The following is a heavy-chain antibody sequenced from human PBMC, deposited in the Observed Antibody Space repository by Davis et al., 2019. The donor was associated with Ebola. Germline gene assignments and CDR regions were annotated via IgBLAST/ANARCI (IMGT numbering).Heavy chain of an antibody. D-gene: IGHD2-2*01. CDR1: EYIFTAYW. CDR2: IYPGDSDT. CDR3: ARRPSPFDFYFQD. J-gene: IGHJ4*02. Sequence: PGGSLRLSCKGSEYIFTAYWIGWVRQMPGKGLEWMGMIYPGDSDTRYSPSFQGQVTISADRSTSTVYLQWNSLKASDTAMYFCARRPSPFDFYFQDWGQGTLVTVSA. V-gene: IGHV5-51*01.